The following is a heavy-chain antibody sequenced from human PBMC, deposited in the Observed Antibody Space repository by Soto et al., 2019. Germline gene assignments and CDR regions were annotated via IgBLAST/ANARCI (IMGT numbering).Heavy chain of an antibody. J-gene: IGHJ6*03. D-gene: IGHD3-16*01. V-gene: IGHV4-4*09. CDR1: GPSINTYY. CDR2: FYNSGST. CDR3: ARTLDYGHMDV. Sequence: SETLSLTCAVSGPSINTYYWSWIRRPPGRGLEWIGYFYNSGSTKYNPSLKSRLTISVDTSKNQFSLKLSSVTAADTAVYYCARTLDYGHMDVWGKGTTVTVSS.